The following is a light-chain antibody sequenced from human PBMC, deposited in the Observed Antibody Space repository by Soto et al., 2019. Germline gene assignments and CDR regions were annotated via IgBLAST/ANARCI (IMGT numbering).Light chain of an antibody. V-gene: IGKV1-9*01. CDR3: QQLNTYPA. CDR1: QGIGSY. CDR2: GAS. Sequence: DFPLTQSPSFLSASVGDRVTITCRASQGIGSYLGWYQQAPGKAPKLLIYGASTLQCGVPSRFSGSGSGTEFTLTISSLQPEDFATYYCQQLNTYPAFGGGTKVEI. J-gene: IGKJ4*01.